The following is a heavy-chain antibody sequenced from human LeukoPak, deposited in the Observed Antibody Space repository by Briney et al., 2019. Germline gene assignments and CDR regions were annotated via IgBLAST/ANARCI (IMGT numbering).Heavy chain of an antibody. V-gene: IGHV4-59*12. CDR2: IYYSGST. CDR3: ARKRGSYYFDY. CDR1: GGSIYSYY. J-gene: IGHJ4*02. Sequence: SETLSLTCTVSGGSIYSYYWSWIRQPPGKGLEWIGYIYYSGSTNYNPSLKSRVTISVDTSKNQFSLKLSSVTAADTAVYYCARKRGSYYFDYWGQGTLVTVSS. D-gene: IGHD1-26*01.